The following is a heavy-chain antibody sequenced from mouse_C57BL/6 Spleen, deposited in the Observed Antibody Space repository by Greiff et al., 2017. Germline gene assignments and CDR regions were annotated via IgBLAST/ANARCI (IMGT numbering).Heavy chain of an antibody. CDR1: GYTFTSYW. CDR2: IDPSDSET. D-gene: IGHD2-1*01. V-gene: IGHV1-52*01. J-gene: IGHJ1*03. CDR3: ARDWDGNYGYFDV. Sequence: QVQLKESGAELVRPGSSVKLSCKASGYTFTSYWMHWVKQRPIQGLEWIGNIDPSDSETHYNQKFKDKATLTVDKSSSTAYMQLSSLTSEDSAVYYCARDWDGNYGYFDVWGTGTTVTVSS.